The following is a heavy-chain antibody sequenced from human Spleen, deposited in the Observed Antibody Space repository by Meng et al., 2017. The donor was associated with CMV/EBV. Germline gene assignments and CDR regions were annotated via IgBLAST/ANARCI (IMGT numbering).Heavy chain of an antibody. CDR3: ARGATISPASFDF. CDR1: GDSVSSNRAA. D-gene: IGHD5-24*01. Sequence: QVQLQQPGPGPVKHSQTLSLTCAIAGDSVSSNRAAWNWIRQFPSRGLEWLGRTYYRSKWYYDYAVSVKSRISINPDTSKNQFSLQLNSVTPEDTAVYYCARGATISPASFDFWGQGTLVTVSS. J-gene: IGHJ4*02. V-gene: IGHV6-1*01. CDR2: TYYRSKWYY.